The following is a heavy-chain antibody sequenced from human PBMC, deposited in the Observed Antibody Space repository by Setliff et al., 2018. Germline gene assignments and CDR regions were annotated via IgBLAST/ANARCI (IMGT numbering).Heavy chain of an antibody. J-gene: IGHJ3*02. CDR2: INHSGST. D-gene: IGHD3-22*01. CDR1: GGSFSGYY. V-gene: IGHV4-34*01. CDR3: ARGKERITMIVVVTSGAFDI. Sequence: SETLSLTCAVYGGSFSGYYWSWIRQPPGKGLEWIGEINHSGSTNYNPSFKSRVTISVDTSKNQFSLKLSSVTAADTAVYYCARGKERITMIVVVTSGAFDIWGQGTMVTVSS.